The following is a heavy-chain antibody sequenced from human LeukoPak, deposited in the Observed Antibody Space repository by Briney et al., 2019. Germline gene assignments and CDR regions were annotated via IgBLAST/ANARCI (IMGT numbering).Heavy chain of an antibody. J-gene: IGHJ4*02. CDR2: ISYSGST. V-gene: IGHV4-39*07. D-gene: IGHD5/OR15-5a*01. CDR1: GGSISSITYY. CDR3: ARVGVSTISFSYFDY. Sequence: ASETLSLTCTVSGGSISSITYYWGWIRQPPGKGLEWIGSISYSGSTYYNPSLKSRVTISVDTSKNQFSLKLSSVTAADTAVYYCARVGVSTISFSYFDYWGQGTLVTVSS.